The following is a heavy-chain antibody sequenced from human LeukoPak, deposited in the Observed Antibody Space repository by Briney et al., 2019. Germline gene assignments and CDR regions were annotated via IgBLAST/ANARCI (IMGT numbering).Heavy chain of an antibody. CDR3: ARRDSGSYYPPGYGAFDI. CDR2: INHSGST. Sequence: KPSETLSLTCAVYGGSFSGYYWSWIRQPPGKGLEWIGEINHSGSTNYNPSLKSRVTISVDTSKNQFSLKLSSVTAADTAVYYCARRDSGSYYPPGYGAFDIWGQGTMVTVSS. V-gene: IGHV4-34*01. CDR1: GGSFSGYY. J-gene: IGHJ3*02. D-gene: IGHD1-26*01.